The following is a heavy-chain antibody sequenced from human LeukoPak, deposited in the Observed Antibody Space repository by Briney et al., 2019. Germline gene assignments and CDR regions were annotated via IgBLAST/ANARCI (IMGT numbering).Heavy chain of an antibody. D-gene: IGHD1-26*01. J-gene: IGHJ4*02. CDR3: AKKTGRRYSGSYSDY. Sequence: GGSLRLSCAASGFTFSSYALSWVRQAPGKGLEWVSAISGSGGSTYYADSVKGRFTISRDNSKNTLYLQMNSLRAEDTAVYYCAKKTGRRYSGSYSDYWGQGTLVTVSS. V-gene: IGHV3-23*01. CDR1: GFTFSSYA. CDR2: ISGSGGST.